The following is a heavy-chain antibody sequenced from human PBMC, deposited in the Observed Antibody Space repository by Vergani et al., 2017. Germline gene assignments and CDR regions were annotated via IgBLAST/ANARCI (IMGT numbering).Heavy chain of an antibody. CDR1: GFPFSSYW. CDR3: ARDHGLWFGELSYFDD. J-gene: IGHJ4*02. V-gene: IGHV3-7*01. CDR2: IKQDGSEK. Sequence: EVQLVESGGGLVQPGGSLRLSCAASGFPFSSYWMSWVRQAPGKGLEWVANIKQDGSEKYYVDSVKGRFTISRDNAKNSLYLQRNSLRAEDTAVYYCARDHGLWFGELSYFDDWGQGTLVTVSS. D-gene: IGHD3-10*01.